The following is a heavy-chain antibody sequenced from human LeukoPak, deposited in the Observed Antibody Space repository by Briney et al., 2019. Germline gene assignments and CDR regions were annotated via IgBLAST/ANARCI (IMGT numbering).Heavy chain of an antibody. V-gene: IGHV4-59*01. CDR3: AREGVAGTLDY. CDR2: IYYSGST. D-gene: IGHD6-19*01. J-gene: IGHJ4*02. Sequence: SETLSRTCTVSGGSISSYYWSWIRQPPGKGLEWIGYIYYSGSTNYNPSLKSRVTISVDTSKNQFSLKLSSVTAADTAVYYCAREGVAGTLDYWGQGTLVTVSS. CDR1: GGSISSYY.